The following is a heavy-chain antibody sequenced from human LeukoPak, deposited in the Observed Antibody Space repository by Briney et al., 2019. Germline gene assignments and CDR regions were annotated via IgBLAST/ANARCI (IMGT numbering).Heavy chain of an antibody. Sequence: SETLSLTCTVSGGSISSYYWSWIRRPPGKGLEWIGYIYYSGSTNYNPSLKSRVTISVDTSKNQFSLKLSSVTAADTAVYYCARSTPRGITIFGVVTSPYPYGMDVWGQGTTVTVSS. CDR2: IYYSGST. D-gene: IGHD3-3*01. V-gene: IGHV4-59*01. CDR1: GGSISSYY. CDR3: ARSTPRGITIFGVVTSPYPYGMDV. J-gene: IGHJ6*02.